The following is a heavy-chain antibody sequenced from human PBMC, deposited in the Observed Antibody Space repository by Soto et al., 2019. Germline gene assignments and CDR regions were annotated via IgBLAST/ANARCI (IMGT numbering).Heavy chain of an antibody. D-gene: IGHD6-6*01. CDR2: IYSGGST. V-gene: IGHV3-66*01. CDR3: ARDFSSSTVYFDY. J-gene: IGHJ4*02. CDR1: GFTVSSNY. Sequence: GGSLRLSCAASGFTVSSNYMSWVRQAPGKGLEWVSVIYSGGSTYYADSVKGRFTISRDNSKNTLYLQMNSLRAEDTAVYYCARDFSSSTVYFDYWGQGTLVTVSS.